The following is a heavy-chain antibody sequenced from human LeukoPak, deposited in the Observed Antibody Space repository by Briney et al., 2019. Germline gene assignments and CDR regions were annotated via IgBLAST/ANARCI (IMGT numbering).Heavy chain of an antibody. Sequence: PGGSLRLSCAASGFAFGTYDMYWIRQAPGKGLECVSSISRGGAYTYYADSVKGRFTISRDDSRNTLYLQMNSLRAEDTAVYYCSKKGQADNDGKHYWGQGTLVTVSS. CDR1: GFAFGTYD. V-gene: IGHV3-23*01. D-gene: IGHD1-1*01. J-gene: IGHJ4*02. CDR3: SKKGQADNDGKHY. CDR2: ISRGGAYT.